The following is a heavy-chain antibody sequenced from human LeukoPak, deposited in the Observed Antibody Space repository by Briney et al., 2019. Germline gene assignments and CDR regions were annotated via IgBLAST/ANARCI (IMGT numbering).Heavy chain of an antibody. CDR1: GGSFSGNY. CDR2: INHSGST. CDR3: ARAEYYYGSGSNFDY. J-gene: IGHJ4*02. D-gene: IGHD3-10*01. V-gene: IGHV4-34*01. Sequence: SETLSLTCAVYGGSFSGNYWSGIAHPQGKGWKGFGEINHSGSTNYNPSPKSRVTISVDTSKNQFSLKLSSVTAADTAVYYCARAEYYYGSGSNFDYWGQGTLVTVSS.